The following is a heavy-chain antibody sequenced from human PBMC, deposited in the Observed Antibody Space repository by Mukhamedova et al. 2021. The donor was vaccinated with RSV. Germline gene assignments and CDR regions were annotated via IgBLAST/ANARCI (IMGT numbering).Heavy chain of an antibody. J-gene: IGHJ6*02. Sequence: GKGLEWVANIKQDGTEKDYVDSVKGRFTVSRDNAKNSLYLQMNSLRAEDTAVYFCARGGGYRFDYCPNFCYYALDVWGQGTAVTV. CDR2: IKQDGTEK. V-gene: IGHV3-7*01. CDR3: ARGGGYRFDYCPNFCYYALDV. D-gene: IGHD5-12*01.